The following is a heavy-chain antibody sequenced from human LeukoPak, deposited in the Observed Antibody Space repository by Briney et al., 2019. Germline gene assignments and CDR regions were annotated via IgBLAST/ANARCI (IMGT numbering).Heavy chain of an antibody. CDR3: ARAGDSSGYYSPNLDY. CDR1: GYTFTSYY. V-gene: IGHV1-46*01. Sequence: GASVKVSCKASGYTFTSYYMHWVRQAPGQGLEWMGIINPSGGSTSYAQKFQGRVTMTRDTSTSTVYMGLSSLRSEDTAVYYCARAGDSSGYYSPNLDYWGQGTLVTVSS. J-gene: IGHJ4*02. D-gene: IGHD3-22*01. CDR2: INPSGGST.